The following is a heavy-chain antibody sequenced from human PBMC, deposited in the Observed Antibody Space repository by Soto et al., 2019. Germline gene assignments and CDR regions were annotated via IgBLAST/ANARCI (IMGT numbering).Heavy chain of an antibody. CDR1: GGTFSTYA. V-gene: IGHV1-69*01. CDR3: ARPKGSYSSGYYYFDY. CDR2: IIPLFGTA. J-gene: IGHJ4*02. Sequence: QVQLVQSGAEVKQPGSSVKVSCKTSGGTFSTYAIYWVRQAPGQGLAWMGAIIPLFGTADYAQKFQGRVTITADESTSTAYMELSSLSSEDTAVYYCARPKGSYSSGYYYFDYWGQGTLVTVSS. D-gene: IGHD6-19*01.